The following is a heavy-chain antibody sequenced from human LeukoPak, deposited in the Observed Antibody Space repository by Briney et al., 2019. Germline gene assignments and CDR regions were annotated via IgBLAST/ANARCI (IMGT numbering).Heavy chain of an antibody. J-gene: IGHJ4*02. CDR3: AKDARYSYGFYEPDY. CDR1: GFTFSSYG. D-gene: IGHD5-18*01. Sequence: GGILRLSCAASGFTFSSYGMSWVRQAPGKGLEWVSAISGSGGSTYYADSVKGRFTISRDNSKNTLYLQMNSLRAEDTAVYYCAKDARYSYGFYEPDYWGQGTLVTVSS. V-gene: IGHV3-23*01. CDR2: ISGSGGST.